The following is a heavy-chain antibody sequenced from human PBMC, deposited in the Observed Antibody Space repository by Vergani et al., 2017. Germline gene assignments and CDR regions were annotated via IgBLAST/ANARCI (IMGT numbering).Heavy chain of an antibody. CDR1: GGSISSGGYY. CDR3: ARAAKGPRRVYYFDY. CDR2: IYYSGST. J-gene: IGHJ4*02. V-gene: IGHV4-31*03. Sequence: QVQLQESGPGLVKPSQTLSLTCTVSGGSISSGGYYWSWIRQHPGKGLEWIGYIYYSGSTYYNPSLKSRVTISVDTSKNQFSLKLSSVTAADTAVYYCARAAKGPRRVYYFDYWGQGTLVTVSS.